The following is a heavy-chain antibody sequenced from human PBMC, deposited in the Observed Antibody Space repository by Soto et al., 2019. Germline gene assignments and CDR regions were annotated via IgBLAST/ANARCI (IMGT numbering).Heavy chain of an antibody. Sequence: PGVTLKITCQCSAYDCTRYWHGWMRQLHGEGLEWMGIIYPGDYDTRYSPSFQGQVTISADKSISTAYLQWSSLKASDTAMYYCARLPGNYYDSSGYYYFDYWGQGTLVPVSS. V-gene: IGHV5-51*01. CDR3: ARLPGNYYDSSGYYYFDY. D-gene: IGHD3-22*01. J-gene: IGHJ4*02. CDR1: AYDCTRYW. CDR2: IYPGDYDT.